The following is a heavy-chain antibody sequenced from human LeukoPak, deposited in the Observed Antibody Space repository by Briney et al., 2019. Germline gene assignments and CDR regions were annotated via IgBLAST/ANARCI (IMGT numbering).Heavy chain of an antibody. CDR2: INHSGST. CDR3: ANYYDSSGHFDY. D-gene: IGHD3-22*01. Sequence: SETLSHTCAVYGGSFSGYYWSWIRQPPGKGLEWIGEINHSGSTNYNPSLKSRVTISVDTSKNQFSLKPSSVTAADTAVYYCANYYDSSGHFDYWGQGTLVTVSS. J-gene: IGHJ4*02. V-gene: IGHV4-34*01. CDR1: GGSFSGYY.